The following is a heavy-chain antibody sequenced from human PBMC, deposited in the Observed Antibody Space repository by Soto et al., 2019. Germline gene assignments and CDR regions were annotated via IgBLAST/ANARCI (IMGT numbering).Heavy chain of an antibody. V-gene: IGHV3-48*02. CDR1: GFTFSSYS. J-gene: IGHJ6*02. D-gene: IGHD4-4*01. CDR2: ISSSSSTI. Sequence: EVQLVESGGGLVQPGGSLRLSCAASGFTFSSYSMNWVRQAPGKGLEWVSYISSSSSTIYYADSVKGRFTISRDNAKNSLYLQMNSLRDEDTAVYYCAREDYSSYYYYYGMDVWGQGTTVTVSS. CDR3: AREDYSSYYYYYGMDV.